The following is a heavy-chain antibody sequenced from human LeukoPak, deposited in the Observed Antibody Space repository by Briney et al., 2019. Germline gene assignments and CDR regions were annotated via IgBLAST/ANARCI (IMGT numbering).Heavy chain of an antibody. D-gene: IGHD1-26*01. CDR2: ISSSSATI. V-gene: IGHV3-48*01. CDR3: AKDRFEVGAGPLFDY. J-gene: IGHJ4*02. CDR1: GFSLSAYN. Sequence: SGGSLRLSCEGSGFSLSAYNINWVRQAPGKGLESVSYISSSSATIFYADSVKGRFTISRDNAKNSLYLQMNSLRPEDTAVYYCAKDRFEVGAGPLFDYWGQGTLVTVSS.